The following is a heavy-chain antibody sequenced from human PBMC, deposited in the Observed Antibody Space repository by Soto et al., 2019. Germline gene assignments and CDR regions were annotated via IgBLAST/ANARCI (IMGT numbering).Heavy chain of an antibody. CDR1: GGTFSSYT. V-gene: IGHV1-69*02. J-gene: IGHJ4*02. D-gene: IGHD5-18*01. Sequence: QVQLVQSGAAVKKPGSSVKVSCKASGGTFSSYTISWVRQAPGQGLEWMGRIIPILGIANYAQKFQGRVTITADKSTSTAYMELSSLRSEDTAVYYCASRTRNTAGDKFDYWGQGTLVTVSS. CDR3: ASRTRNTAGDKFDY. CDR2: IIPILGIA.